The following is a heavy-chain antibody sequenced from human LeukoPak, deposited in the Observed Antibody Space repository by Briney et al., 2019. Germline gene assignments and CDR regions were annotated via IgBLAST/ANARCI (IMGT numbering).Heavy chain of an antibody. CDR2: VFYSGST. V-gene: IGHV4-61*01. J-gene: IGHJ4*02. CDR1: GGSVSSGSYY. Sequence: TSETLSLTCTVSGGSVSSGSYYWSWIRQPPGKGLEWIGSVFYSGSTNYNPSLNIRVTISVDTSKNQFSLNLSSVTAADTAVYYCARFRSPYDILTGYYDYWGQGTLVTVSS. D-gene: IGHD3-9*01. CDR3: ARFRSPYDILTGYYDY.